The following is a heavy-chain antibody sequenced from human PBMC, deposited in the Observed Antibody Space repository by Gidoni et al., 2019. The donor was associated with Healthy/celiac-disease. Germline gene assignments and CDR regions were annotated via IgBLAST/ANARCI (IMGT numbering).Heavy chain of an antibody. V-gene: IGHV1-18*01. Sequence: QVQLVQSGAEVKKPGASVKVSFKASGYTFTSYGISWVRQAPGQGLEWMGWISAYNGNTNYAQKLQGRVTMTTDTSTSTAYMELRSLRSDDTAVYYCARTRITMVQGVIGRDWFDPWGQGTLVTVSS. CDR1: GYTFTSYG. CDR3: ARTRITMVQGVIGRDWFDP. J-gene: IGHJ5*02. CDR2: ISAYNGNT. D-gene: IGHD3-10*01.